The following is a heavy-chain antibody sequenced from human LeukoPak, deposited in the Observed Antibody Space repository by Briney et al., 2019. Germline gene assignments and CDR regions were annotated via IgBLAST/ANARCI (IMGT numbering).Heavy chain of an antibody. CDR1: GGSISSYY. D-gene: IGHD3-3*01. Sequence: SETLSLTCTVSGGSISSYYWGWIRQPPGKGLEWIGSIYYSGSTYYNPSLKGRVTISVDTSKNQFSLKLSSVTAADTAVYYCARRLRGYYGYWGQGTLVTVSS. CDR2: IYYSGST. V-gene: IGHV4-39*07. J-gene: IGHJ4*02. CDR3: ARRLRGYYGY.